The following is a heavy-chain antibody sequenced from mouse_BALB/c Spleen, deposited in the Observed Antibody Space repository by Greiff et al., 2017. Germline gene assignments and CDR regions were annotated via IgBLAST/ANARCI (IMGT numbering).Heavy chain of an antibody. CDR1: GYAFSSYW. D-gene: IGHD2-10*01. J-gene: IGHJ2*01. V-gene: IGHV1-80*01. Sequence: QVQLQQSGAELVRPGSSVKISCKASGYAFSSYWMNWVKQRPGQGLEWIGQIYPGDGDTNYNGKFKGKATLTADKSSSTAYMQLSSLTSEDSAVYFCARSGAYYGNHPDYWGQGTTLTVSS. CDR3: ARSGAYYGNHPDY. CDR2: IYPGDGDT.